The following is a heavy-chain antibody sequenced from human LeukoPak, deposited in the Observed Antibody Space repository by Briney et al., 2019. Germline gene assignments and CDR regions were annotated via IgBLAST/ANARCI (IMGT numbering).Heavy chain of an antibody. Sequence: PSETLSLTCAVYGGSFNGYYWSWIRQPPGKGLEWIGGIHYSGNTYYNPPLKSRVTISIDTSKNQFSLKLSSVTAADTAVHYCARLGAGPTYYDFWSGYSSFYFDYWGQGTLVTVSS. V-gene: IGHV4-34*01. CDR3: ARLGAGPTYYDFWSGYSSFYFDY. J-gene: IGHJ4*02. CDR1: GGSFNGYY. D-gene: IGHD3-3*01. CDR2: IHYSGNT.